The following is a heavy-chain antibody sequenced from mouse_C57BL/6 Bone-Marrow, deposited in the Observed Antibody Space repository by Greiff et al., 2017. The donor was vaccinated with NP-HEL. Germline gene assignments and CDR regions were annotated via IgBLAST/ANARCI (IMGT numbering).Heavy chain of an antibody. V-gene: IGHV1-54*01. CDR1: GYAFTNYL. J-gene: IGHJ2*01. CDR2: INPGSGGT. Sequence: QVQLQQSGAELVRPGTSVKVSCKASGYAFTNYLIEWVKQRPGQGLEWIGVINPGSGGTNYNEKFKGKATLTADKSSSTAYMQLSSLTSEDSAVYFCARIGDYYGSSSFDYWGQGTTLTVSS. CDR3: ARIGDYYGSSSFDY. D-gene: IGHD1-1*01.